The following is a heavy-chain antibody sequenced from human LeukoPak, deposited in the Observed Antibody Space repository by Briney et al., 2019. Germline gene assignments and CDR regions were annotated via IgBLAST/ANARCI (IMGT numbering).Heavy chain of an antibody. CDR1: GGSFSGYY. V-gene: IGHV4-34*01. CDR2: INHSGST. CDR3: ARALSVPYVVAVAGTGGANYYYGMDV. J-gene: IGHJ6*02. Sequence: PSETLSLTCAVYGGSFSGYYWSWIRQPPGKGLEWIGEINHSGSTNYNPSLKSRVTISLDTSKNQFSLKLSSVTAADTAVYYCARALSVPYVVAVAGTGGANYYYGMDVWGQGTTVTVSS. D-gene: IGHD6-19*01.